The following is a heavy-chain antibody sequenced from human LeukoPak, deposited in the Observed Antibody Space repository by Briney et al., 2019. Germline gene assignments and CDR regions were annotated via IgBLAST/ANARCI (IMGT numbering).Heavy chain of an antibody. J-gene: IGHJ5*02. CDR2: IYWNDEK. Sequence: SGPTLVNPTQTLKLTCTFSGFSLSTSGVAVGWIRQPPGKALEWLALIYWNDEKHYRPALKNRLTITKYTSKNQVVLTMTNMDPVDTATYYCAHSNMWLVNWFDPWGQGTLVTVSS. CDR3: AHSNMWLVNWFDP. CDR1: GFSLSTSGVA. V-gene: IGHV2-5*01. D-gene: IGHD6-19*01.